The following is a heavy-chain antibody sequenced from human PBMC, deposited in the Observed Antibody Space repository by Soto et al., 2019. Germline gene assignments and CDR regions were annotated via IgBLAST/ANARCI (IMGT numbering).Heavy chain of an antibody. J-gene: IGHJ5*02. CDR3: ARYFVNDYGDPGWLDP. D-gene: IGHD4-17*01. Sequence: QVHLVQSGPEVKMPGASLKVSCKASGYTFTSYGITWVRQAPGQGLEWMGWINGYNGHTKYAQKLQGRVTMTTDTSTSTVFMELRSLRSDDTAVYYCARYFVNDYGDPGWLDPWGQGTLVTVSS. CDR1: GYTFTSYG. CDR2: INGYNGHT. V-gene: IGHV1-18*01.